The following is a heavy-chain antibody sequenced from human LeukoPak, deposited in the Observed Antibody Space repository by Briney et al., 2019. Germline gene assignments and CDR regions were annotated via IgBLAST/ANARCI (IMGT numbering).Heavy chain of an antibody. J-gene: IGHJ4*02. CDR1: GGTFSSYA. CDR3: AREPLGVVPAAIHC. V-gene: IGHV1-69*05. Sequence: SVKVSCKASGGTFSSYAISWVRQAPGQGLEWMGRIIPIFGAANYAQKFQGRVTITTDESTSTAYMELSSLRSEDTAVYYCAREPLGVVPAAIHCWGQGTLVTVSS. D-gene: IGHD2-2*01. CDR2: IIPIFGAA.